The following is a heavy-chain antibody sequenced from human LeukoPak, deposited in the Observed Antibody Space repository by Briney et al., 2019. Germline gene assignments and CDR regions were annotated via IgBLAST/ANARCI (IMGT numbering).Heavy chain of an antibody. J-gene: IGHJ4*02. V-gene: IGHV1-8*03. CDR3: ARSPGIAVAGFKFGYYFDY. CDR2: MNPNSGNT. CDR1: GYTFTSYD. D-gene: IGHD6-19*01. Sequence: VASVKVSCKASGYTFTSYDINWVRQATGQGLEWMGWMNPNSGNTGYAQKFQGRVTITRNTSISTAYMELRSLRSDDTAVYYCARSPGIAVAGFKFGYYFDYWGQGTLVTVSS.